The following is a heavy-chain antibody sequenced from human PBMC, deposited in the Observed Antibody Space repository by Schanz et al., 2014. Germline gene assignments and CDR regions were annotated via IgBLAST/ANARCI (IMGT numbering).Heavy chain of an antibody. CDR1: GFTMRNEW. V-gene: IGHV3-15*01. D-gene: IGHD6-13*01. J-gene: IGHJ4*02. Sequence: EVQLVESGGGLVKPGGSLRLSCAASGFTMRNEWMSWVRQAPGKGLEWVARIKSRIHGGTTDDAAPVKGRFTISRDDSKHTVYLQMDSLKTEDTALYYCTTAHYSSNYETLDYWGQGTLVTVSS. CDR3: TTAHYSSNYETLDY. CDR2: IKSRIHGGTT.